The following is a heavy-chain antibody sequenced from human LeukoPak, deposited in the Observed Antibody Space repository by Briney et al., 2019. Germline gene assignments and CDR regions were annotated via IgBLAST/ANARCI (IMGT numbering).Heavy chain of an antibody. CDR1: GYTFTSYD. CDR3: ARVLQGYYDSSGYYHEGSAFDI. J-gene: IGHJ3*02. D-gene: IGHD3-22*01. Sequence: ASVKVSCKASGYTFTSYDINWVRQATGQGLEWMGWISAYNGNTNYAQKLQGRVTMTTDTSTSTAYMELRSLRSDDTAVYYCARVLQGYYDSSGYYHEGSAFDIWGQGTMVTVSS. V-gene: IGHV1-18*01. CDR2: ISAYNGNT.